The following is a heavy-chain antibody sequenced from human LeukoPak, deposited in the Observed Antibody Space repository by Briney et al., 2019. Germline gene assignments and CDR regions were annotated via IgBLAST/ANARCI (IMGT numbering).Heavy chain of an antibody. J-gene: IGHJ6*02. Sequence: GGSLRLSCAASGFTFSSYGMHWVRQAPGKGLEWVSYISSSSSYTNYADSVKGRFTISRDNAKNSLYLQMNSLRAEDTAVYYCARDRAQYYYGSGSYRPYYYYGMDVWGQGTTVTVSS. D-gene: IGHD3-10*01. CDR3: ARDRAQYYYGSGSYRPYYYYGMDV. CDR2: ISSSSSYT. V-gene: IGHV3-21*05. CDR1: GFTFSSYG.